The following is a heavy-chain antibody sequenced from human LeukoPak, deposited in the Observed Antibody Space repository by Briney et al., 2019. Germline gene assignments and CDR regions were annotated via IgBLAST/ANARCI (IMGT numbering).Heavy chain of an antibody. CDR1: GFTFSSYA. J-gene: IGHJ4*02. CDR3: AKDRNLIAAADFDY. Sequence: PPGGSLRLSCAASGFTFSSYAMSWVRQAPGKGLEWVSAISGSGGSTYYADSVKGRFTTSRDNSKNTLYLQMNSLRAEDTAVYYCAKDRNLIAAADFDYWGQGTLVTVSS. D-gene: IGHD6-13*01. CDR2: ISGSGGST. V-gene: IGHV3-23*01.